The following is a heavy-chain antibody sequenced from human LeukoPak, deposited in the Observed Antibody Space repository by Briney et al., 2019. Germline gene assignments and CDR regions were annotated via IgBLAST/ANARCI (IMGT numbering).Heavy chain of an antibody. CDR1: GGSISSYY. Sequence: PSETLSLTCTVSGGSISSYYWSWIRQPPGKGLEWIGYIYTSGSTNYNPSLKSRVTISVDTSKNQFSLKLSSVTAADTAVYYCARGKSSDYYYYMDVWGKGTTVTVSS. CDR3: ARGKSSDYYYYMDV. V-gene: IGHV4-4*09. D-gene: IGHD1-26*01. CDR2: IYTSGST. J-gene: IGHJ6*03.